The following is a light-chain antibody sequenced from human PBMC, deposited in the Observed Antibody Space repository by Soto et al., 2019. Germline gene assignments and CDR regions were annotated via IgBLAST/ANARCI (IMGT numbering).Light chain of an antibody. V-gene: IGLV2-8*01. CDR2: EVS. CDR1: SSDVGVYNY. Sequence: QSALTQPPSASGSPGQSVTISCTGTSSDVGVYNYVSWYQQHPGKAPKLMIYEVSKRPSGVPDRFSGSKSGNTASLTVSGLQAEDEADYYCSTDAGSTNLVFGGGTKLTVL. J-gene: IGLJ3*02. CDR3: STDAGSTNLV.